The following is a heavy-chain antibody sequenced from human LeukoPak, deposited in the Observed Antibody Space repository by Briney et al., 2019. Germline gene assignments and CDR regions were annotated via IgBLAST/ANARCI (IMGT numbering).Heavy chain of an antibody. Sequence: GGSLRLSCAASGFTFGTYAVSWFRQAPGKGLEWVAFIRSKTFGGTTEYAASVEGRFTISRDDSKSIAYLQMNSLKTEDTAVYYCTRYSGRTDYWGQGTLVTVSS. J-gene: IGHJ4*02. D-gene: IGHD5-18*01. CDR1: GFTFGTYA. V-gene: IGHV3-49*03. CDR2: IRSKTFGGTT. CDR3: TRYSGRTDY.